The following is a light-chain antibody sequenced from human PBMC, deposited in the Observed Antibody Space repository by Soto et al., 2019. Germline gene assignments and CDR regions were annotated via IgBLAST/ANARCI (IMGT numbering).Light chain of an antibody. V-gene: IGKV3-20*01. CDR3: QQYDDSPWT. CDR2: GAS. CDR1: QSVSGSY. Sequence: IVLTQSPVTLSLSAGERATLSCRPSQSVSGSYLAWYQQKPGQAPRLLIYGASSRATGIPDRFSGSGSGTDFTLTISRLEAEDFAVYYCQQYDDSPWTFGQGTNVDIK. J-gene: IGKJ1*01.